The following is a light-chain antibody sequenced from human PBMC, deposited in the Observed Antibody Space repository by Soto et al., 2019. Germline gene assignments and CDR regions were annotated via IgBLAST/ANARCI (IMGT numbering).Light chain of an antibody. CDR1: QSISSW. V-gene: IGKV1-5*01. Sequence: DIQMTQSPSTLSASVGDRVNITCRASQSISSWLAWYQQKPGKAPKLLIYDASSLESGVPSRFSGSGSGTEFTLTISSLQPDDFATYYCQQYNSYRYPFGQGTKLEIK. CDR2: DAS. CDR3: QQYNSYRYP. J-gene: IGKJ2*01.